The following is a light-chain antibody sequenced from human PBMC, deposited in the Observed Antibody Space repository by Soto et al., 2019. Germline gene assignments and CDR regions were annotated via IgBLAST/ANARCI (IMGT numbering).Light chain of an antibody. CDR3: QQYGGSPRIT. V-gene: IGKV3-11*01. CDR1: QSVGSS. J-gene: IGKJ5*01. Sequence: EIVLTQSPATLSLSPGERATLSCRASQSVGSSLAWYQQKLGQAPRLLIYAASDRATGIPGRFSGSGSGTEFTLTISSLQSEDVAIYYCQQYGGSPRITFGQGTRLEIK. CDR2: AAS.